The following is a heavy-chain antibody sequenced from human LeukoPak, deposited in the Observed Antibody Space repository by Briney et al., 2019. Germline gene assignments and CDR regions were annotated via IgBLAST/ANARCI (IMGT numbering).Heavy chain of an antibody. D-gene: IGHD5-24*01. CDR1: GYSFTSYW. J-gene: IGHJ4*02. CDR3: ARQGDGYNLRPAVFDY. CDR2: IYPGDSDT. V-gene: IGHV5-51*01. Sequence: GESLKIFCKGSGYSFTSYWIGWVRQMPGKGLEWMGIIYPGDSDTRYSPSFQGQVTISADKSISTAYLQWSSLKASDTAMYYCARQGDGYNLRPAVFDYWGQGTLVTVSS.